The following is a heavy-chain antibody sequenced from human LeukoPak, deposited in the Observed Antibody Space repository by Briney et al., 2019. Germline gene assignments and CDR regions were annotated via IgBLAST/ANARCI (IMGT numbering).Heavy chain of an antibody. V-gene: IGHV1-2*02. D-gene: IGHD3-22*01. CDR1: GYTFTSYY. Sequence: ASVKVSCKASGYTFTSYYMHWVRQAPGQGLEWMGWINPNSGGTNYAQKFQGRVTMTRDTSISTAYMELSRLRSDDTAVYYCARGAQLYYYDSSANNAFDIWGQGTMVTVSS. J-gene: IGHJ3*02. CDR2: INPNSGGT. CDR3: ARGAQLYYYDSSANNAFDI.